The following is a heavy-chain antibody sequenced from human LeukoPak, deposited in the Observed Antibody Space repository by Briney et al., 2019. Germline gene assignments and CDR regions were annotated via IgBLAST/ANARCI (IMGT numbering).Heavy chain of an antibody. V-gene: IGHV1-3*04. CDR3: ARDRRIAAAGLDY. CDR2: INTGNGNA. CDR1: GYTFTSYA. J-gene: IGHJ4*02. D-gene: IGHD6-13*01. Sequence: ASVKVSCKASGYTFTSYAMHWVRQAPGQRLECMGWINTGNGNAKYSQKLQGRVTMTTDTSTSTAYMELRSLRSDDTAVYYCARDRRIAAAGLDYWGQGTLVTVSS.